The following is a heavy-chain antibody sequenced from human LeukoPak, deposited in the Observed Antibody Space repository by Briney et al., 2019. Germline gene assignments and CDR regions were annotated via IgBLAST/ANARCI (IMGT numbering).Heavy chain of an antibody. D-gene: IGHD5-18*01. Sequence: GGSLRLSCAASGFTFSTYFIHWVRQGPGKGLVWVSRIGSDGSSASSADSVKGRFTISRDNSKNSLYLQMNSLRNDDTALYYCARGTEGYIYGYYYYGMDVWGQGTTVTVSS. CDR1: GFTFSTYF. J-gene: IGHJ6*02. CDR2: IGSDGSSA. V-gene: IGHV3-74*01. CDR3: ARGTEGYIYGYYYYGMDV.